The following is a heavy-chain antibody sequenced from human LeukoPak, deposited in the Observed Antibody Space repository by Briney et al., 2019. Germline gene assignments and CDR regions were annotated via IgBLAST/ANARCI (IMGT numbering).Heavy chain of an antibody. CDR1: GGSISSGSYY. Sequence: PSETLSLTCTVSGGSISSGSYYWSWIRQPAGKVLEWIGRIYTSGSTNYNPSLKSRVTISVDTSKNQFSLKLSSVAAADTAVYYCARSPYSNYYYYYYMDVWGKGTTVTVSS. V-gene: IGHV4-61*02. D-gene: IGHD4-11*01. J-gene: IGHJ6*03. CDR3: ARSPYSNYYYYYYMDV. CDR2: IYTSGST.